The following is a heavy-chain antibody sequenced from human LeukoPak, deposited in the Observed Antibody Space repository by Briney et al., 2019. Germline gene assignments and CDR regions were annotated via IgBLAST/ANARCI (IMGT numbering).Heavy chain of an antibody. CDR1: GGSISSYY. V-gene: IGHV4-59*01. CDR2: IYYSRST. J-gene: IGHJ4*02. CDR3: ARSGRGGSYYNGY. D-gene: IGHD1-26*01. Sequence: PSETLSLTCTVSGGSISSYYWSWIRQPPGKGLEWIGYIYYSRSTNYNPSLKSRVTISVDTSKNQFSLKLSSVTAADTAVYYCARSGRGGSYYNGYWGQGTLVTVSS.